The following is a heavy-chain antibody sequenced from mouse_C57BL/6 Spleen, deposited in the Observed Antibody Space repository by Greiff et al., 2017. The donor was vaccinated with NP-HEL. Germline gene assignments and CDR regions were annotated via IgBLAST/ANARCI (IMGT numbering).Heavy chain of an antibody. V-gene: IGHV5-17*01. J-gene: IGHJ2*01. CDR2: ISSGSSTI. CDR3: ARDYYGSKDY. CDR1: GFTFSDYG. D-gene: IGHD1-1*01. Sequence: EVHLVESGGGLVKPGGSLKLSCAASGFTFSDYGMHWVRQAPEKGLEWVAYISSGSSTIYYADTVKGRFTISRDNAKNTLFLQLTSLMSEDTAMYYCARDYYGSKDYWGQGTTLTVSS.